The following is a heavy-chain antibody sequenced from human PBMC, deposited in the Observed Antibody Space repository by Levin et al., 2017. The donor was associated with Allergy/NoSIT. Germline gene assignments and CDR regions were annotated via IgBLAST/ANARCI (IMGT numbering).Heavy chain of an antibody. CDR3: ARGLGAMVRGIAWFDP. V-gene: IGHV4-30-4*01. CDR2: IYYSGST. Sequence: PSETLSLTCTVSGGSISSGDYYWSWIRQPPGKGLEWIGYIYYSGSTYYNPSLKSRVTISVDTSKNQFSLKLSSVTAADTAVYYCARGLGAMVRGIAWFDPWGQGTLVTVSS. CDR1: GGSISSGDYY. J-gene: IGHJ5*02. D-gene: IGHD3-10*01.